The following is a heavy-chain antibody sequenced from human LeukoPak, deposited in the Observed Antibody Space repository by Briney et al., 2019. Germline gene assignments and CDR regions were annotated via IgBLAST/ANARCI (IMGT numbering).Heavy chain of an antibody. CDR1: GFTFSTCA. J-gene: IGHJ4*02. Sequence: GGSLRLSCAASGFTFSTCAMHWVRQAPGKGLEYVAAISGNGDSTYHANSVKGRFTISRDNSKNTLYLQMNSLRAEDTAVYYCAREDSSGWRHYFDYWGQGTLVTVSS. CDR2: ISGNGDST. CDR3: AREDSSGWRHYFDY. D-gene: IGHD6-19*01. V-gene: IGHV3-64*01.